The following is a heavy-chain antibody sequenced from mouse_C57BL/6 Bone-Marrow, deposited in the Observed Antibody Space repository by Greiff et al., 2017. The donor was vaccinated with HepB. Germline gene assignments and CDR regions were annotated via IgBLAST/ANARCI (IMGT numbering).Heavy chain of an antibody. CDR1: GYTFTSYW. Sequence: VQLKQPGAELVKPGASVKLSCKASGYTFTSYWMQWVKQRPGQGLEWIGEIDPSDSYTNYNQKFKGKATLTVDTSSSTAYMQLSSLTSEDSAVYYCAREAHYYGSSYWYFDVWGTGTTVTVSS. CDR3: AREAHYYGSSYWYFDV. D-gene: IGHD1-1*01. CDR2: IDPSDSYT. J-gene: IGHJ1*03. V-gene: IGHV1-50*01.